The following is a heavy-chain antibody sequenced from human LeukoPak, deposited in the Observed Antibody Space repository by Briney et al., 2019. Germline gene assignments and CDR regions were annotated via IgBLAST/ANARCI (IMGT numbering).Heavy chain of an antibody. CDR1: GYIFTSYD. Sequence: ASVKVSCKASGYIFTSYDINWVRQAPGQGLDWMGWMNATSGKTGQAQKFQGRITMTRDTSISTAYMELSSLRPEDTAVYYCAKYKSGDYFDAGKRYYFDQWGQGTPVTVPS. J-gene: IGHJ4*02. D-gene: IGHD3-9*01. CDR2: MNATSGKT. V-gene: IGHV1-8*01. CDR3: AKYKSGDYFDAGKRYYFDQ.